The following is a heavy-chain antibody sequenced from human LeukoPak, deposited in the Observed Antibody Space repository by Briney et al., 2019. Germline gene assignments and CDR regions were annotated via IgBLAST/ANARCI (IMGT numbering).Heavy chain of an antibody. V-gene: IGHV3-72*01. Sequence: GGSLRLSCAASGFIFSDHYMDWVRQAPGKGLEWVGRTRNEANIYTTKYAASVKGRFTTSRDDSKNSLYLQMNSLKTEDAAVYYCASPVGATTVRAFDIWGQGTMVTVSS. CDR2: TRNEANIYTT. CDR3: ASPVGATTVRAFDI. J-gene: IGHJ3*02. CDR1: GFIFSDHY. D-gene: IGHD1-26*01.